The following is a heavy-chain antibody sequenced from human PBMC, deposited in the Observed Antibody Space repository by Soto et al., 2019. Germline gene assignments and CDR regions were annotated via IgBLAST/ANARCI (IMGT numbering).Heavy chain of an antibody. J-gene: IGHJ6*02. V-gene: IGHV3-11*01. CDR2: ISSSGSTI. Sequence: GGSLRLSCAASGFTFSDYYMSWIRQAPGKGLEWVSYISSSGSTIYYADSVKGRFTISRDNAKNSLYLQMNSLRAEDTAVYYCAAYYDILTGYSRYYYGMDVWGQGNTVTVSS. CDR1: GFTFSDYY. CDR3: AAYYDILTGYSRYYYGMDV. D-gene: IGHD3-9*01.